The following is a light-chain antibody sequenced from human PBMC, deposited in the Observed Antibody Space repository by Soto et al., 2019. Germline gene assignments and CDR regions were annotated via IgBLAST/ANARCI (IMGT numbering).Light chain of an antibody. CDR2: DAS. V-gene: IGKV3-11*01. CDR3: QQRSNWPPIT. Sequence: EIMLTQSPATLSLSPVERATLSCRASQSVSSYLAWYQQKPGQAPRLIIYDASNRATGIPARFSGSGSGTDFTLTISSLEPEDFAVYYCQQRSNWPPITFGQGTRLEIK. CDR1: QSVSSY. J-gene: IGKJ5*01.